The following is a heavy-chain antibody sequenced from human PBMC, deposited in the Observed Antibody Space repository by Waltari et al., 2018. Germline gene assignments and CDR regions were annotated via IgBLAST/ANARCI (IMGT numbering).Heavy chain of an antibody. J-gene: IGHJ5*02. CDR2: IYHSGRT. CDR3: AGIAAAANWFDP. Sequence: QVQLQESGQGLVKPSGTLSLTCAVSGGSISSSNWWSWVRQPPGKGLEWIGEIYHSGRTKDNPSLKSRVTISVDKSKNQFSLKLSSVTAADTAVYYCAGIAAAANWFDPWGQGTLVTVSS. CDR1: GGSISSSNW. V-gene: IGHV4-4*02. D-gene: IGHD6-13*01.